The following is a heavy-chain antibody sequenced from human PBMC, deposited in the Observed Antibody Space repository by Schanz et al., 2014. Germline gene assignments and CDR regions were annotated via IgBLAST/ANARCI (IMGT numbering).Heavy chain of an antibody. J-gene: IGHJ3*02. CDR1: GFTFTRYG. V-gene: IGHV3-33*06. D-gene: IGHD4-17*01. CDR3: AKDPHKDYGGKPQTFDI. Sequence: VQMLESGGGLVQPGGSLRLSCVASGFTFTRYGMHWVRQAPGKGLEWVAVIWYDGNNKYYADSVKGRFTISRDNSKNILYLQMNSLRAEDTALYYCAKDPHKDYGGKPQTFDIWGQGTMVTVSS. CDR2: IWYDGNNK.